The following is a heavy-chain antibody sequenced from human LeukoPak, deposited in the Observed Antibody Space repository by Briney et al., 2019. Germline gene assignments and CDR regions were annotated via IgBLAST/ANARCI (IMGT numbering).Heavy chain of an antibody. D-gene: IGHD6-19*01. CDR2: IKQDGSEK. Sequence: GGSLRLSCAASGFTFSSYGMSWVRQAPGKGLEWVANIKQDGSEKYYVDSVKGRFTISRDNAKNSLYLQMNSLRAEDTAVYYCARVGSGWYREIDYWGQGTLVTVSS. CDR1: GFTFSSYG. CDR3: ARVGSGWYREIDY. V-gene: IGHV3-7*01. J-gene: IGHJ4*02.